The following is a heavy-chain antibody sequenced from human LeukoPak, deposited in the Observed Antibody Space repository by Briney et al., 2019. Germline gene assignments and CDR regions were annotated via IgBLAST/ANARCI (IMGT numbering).Heavy chain of an antibody. CDR3: ARGCRYGDY. CDR2: MSYSGIT. J-gene: IGHJ4*02. Sequence: SETLSLTCTVSGGSISSYYWSWIRQPPGKGLEWLGYMSYSGITSYYPSLKSRVSISIDTSKNQFSLKLSSVTAADTAVYYCARGCRYGDYWGQGTLVTVSS. CDR1: GGSISSYY. V-gene: IGHV4-59*01. D-gene: IGHD2-8*01.